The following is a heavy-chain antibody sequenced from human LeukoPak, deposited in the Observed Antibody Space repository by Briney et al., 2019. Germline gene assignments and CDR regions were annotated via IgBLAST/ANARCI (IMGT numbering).Heavy chain of an antibody. J-gene: IGHJ4*02. V-gene: IGHV3-74*01. Sequence: QPGGSLRLSCATSGLTFRTTWMHWVRQAPGKGLMWVSRMNGEGTTIDYADSVKGRFTVSRDYAKNTLFLQMNNLRTEDTALYFCATARNFRFEYWGQGSLVTVSS. D-gene: IGHD1-7*01. CDR2: MNGEGTTI. CDR3: ATARNFRFEY. CDR1: GLTFRTTW.